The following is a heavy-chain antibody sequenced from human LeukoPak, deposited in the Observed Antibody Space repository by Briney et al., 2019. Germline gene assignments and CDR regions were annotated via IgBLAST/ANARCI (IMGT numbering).Heavy chain of an antibody. CDR3: LRARNYFGGNDAYYFDY. CDR2: LSWDGSNI. D-gene: IGHD4-23*01. Sequence: GGSLRLSCAASGFTFNDYAMHWVRQVPGKGLQWVSGLSWDGSNILYADSVRGRFTISRDNGKNSLYLQMNSPRPEDTAFYYCLRARNYFGGNDAYYFDYWGQGILVTVS. V-gene: IGHV3-9*01. CDR1: GFTFNDYA. J-gene: IGHJ4*02.